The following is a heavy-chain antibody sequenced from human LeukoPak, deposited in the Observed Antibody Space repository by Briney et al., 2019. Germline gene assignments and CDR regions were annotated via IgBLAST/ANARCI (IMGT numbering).Heavy chain of an antibody. J-gene: IGHJ4*02. V-gene: IGHV1-69*04. CDR3: ARRGDGYNLGY. CDR2: IIPILGIA. D-gene: IGHD5-24*01. Sequence: SVKVSCKASGGTFSSYAISWVGQAPGQGLEGMGRIIPILGIANYAQKFQGRVTITADKSTSTVYMELSSLRSEDTAVYYCARRGDGYNLGYWGQGTLVTVSS. CDR1: GGTFSSYA.